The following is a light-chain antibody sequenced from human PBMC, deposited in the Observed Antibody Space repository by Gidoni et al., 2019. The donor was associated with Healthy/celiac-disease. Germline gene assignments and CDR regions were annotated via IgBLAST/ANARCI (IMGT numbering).Light chain of an antibody. CDR3: RQYNSWPPSIT. CDR2: GAS. V-gene: IGKV3-15*01. CDR1: QSVSST. Sequence: EIVMTKSTATLSVSPGERATHSCRASQSVSSTLAWYQHKPGPAHRHLIYGASTRATGIPPGFSGSGSATEFTLPIISLQSADFAVFYCRQYNSWPPSITFXHXTRLEIK. J-gene: IGKJ5*01.